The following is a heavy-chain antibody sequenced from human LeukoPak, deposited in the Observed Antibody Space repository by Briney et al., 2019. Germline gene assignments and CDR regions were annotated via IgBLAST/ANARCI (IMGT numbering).Heavy chain of an antibody. J-gene: IGHJ4*02. D-gene: IGHD3-22*01. CDR2: ISSSSSYI. V-gene: IGHV3-21*01. CDR3: ARDLTYYYDSSGYPVIDY. Sequence: PGGSLRLSCAASGFTFSSYSMNWVRQAPGKGLEWVSSISSSSSYIYYADSVKGRFTISRDNAKNSLYLQMNSLRAEDTAVYYCARDLTYYYDSSGYPVIDYWGQGTLVTVSS. CDR1: GFTFSSYS.